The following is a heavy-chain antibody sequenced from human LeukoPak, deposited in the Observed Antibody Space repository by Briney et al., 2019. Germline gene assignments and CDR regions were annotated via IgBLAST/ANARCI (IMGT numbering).Heavy chain of an antibody. CDR1: GGSISGSSYY. CDR3: ATINTWSKEGVY. J-gene: IGHJ4*02. V-gene: IGHV4-39*01. D-gene: IGHD5-12*01. CDR2: IYYSGST. Sequence: SETLSLTCTVSGGSISGSSYYWGWIRQPPGKGLEWIGSIYYSGSTYYNLSLKSRVTISVDTSKNQFSLKLSSVTAADTAVYYCATINTWSKEGVYWGQGTLVTVSS.